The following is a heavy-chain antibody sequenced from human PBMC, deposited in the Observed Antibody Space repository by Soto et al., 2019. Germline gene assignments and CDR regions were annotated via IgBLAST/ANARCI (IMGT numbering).Heavy chain of an antibody. J-gene: IGHJ6*02. V-gene: IGHV1-69*13. Sequence: SVKVSCKASGGTFSSYAISWVRQAPGQGLEWMGGIIPIFGTANYAQKFQGRVTITADESTSTAYMELSSLRSEDTAVYYCAREYNCNYNYYYGMDVWGQGTTVTVSS. CDR1: GGTFSSYA. D-gene: IGHD1-20*01. CDR2: IIPIFGTA. CDR3: AREYNCNYNYYYGMDV.